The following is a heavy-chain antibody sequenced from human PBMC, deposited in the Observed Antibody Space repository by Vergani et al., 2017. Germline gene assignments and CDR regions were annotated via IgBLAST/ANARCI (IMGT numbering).Heavy chain of an antibody. J-gene: IGHJ6*03. CDR3: AIGSFDYYMDV. D-gene: IGHD1-26*01. CDR1: GGSISRHS. Sequence: QVQLQESGPGLVKPSETLSLTCSVSGGSISRHSWSWIRQPPGKGLEWIGYIYYSGSTNYNPSLKSRVTISVDTSKNQFSLKLSSVTAADTAVYYCAIGSFDYYMDVWGKGTTVTVSS. V-gene: IGHV4-59*11. CDR2: IYYSGST.